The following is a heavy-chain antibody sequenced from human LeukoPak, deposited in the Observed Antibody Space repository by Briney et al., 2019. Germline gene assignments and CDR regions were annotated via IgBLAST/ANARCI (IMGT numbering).Heavy chain of an antibody. J-gene: IGHJ4*02. Sequence: GGSLRLSCAASGFTFSSYWMSWVRQAPGKGLEWVANIKQDGSEKYYVDSVKGRFTISRDNAKNSLYLQMNSLRAEDTAVYYCARARMLRSSSWYFDYWGQGTLVTVSS. D-gene: IGHD6-13*01. CDR1: GFTFSSYW. CDR3: ARARMLRSSSWYFDY. CDR2: IKQDGSEK. V-gene: IGHV3-7*01.